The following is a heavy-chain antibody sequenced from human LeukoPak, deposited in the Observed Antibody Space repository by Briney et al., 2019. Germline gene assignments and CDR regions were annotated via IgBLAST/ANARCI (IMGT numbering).Heavy chain of an antibody. CDR3: ARYSEGSGSYYNVHFDY. V-gene: IGHV3-11*01. J-gene: IGHJ4*02. CDR2: ISSSGSTI. D-gene: IGHD3-10*01. Sequence: PGGSLRLSCAASGFTFSDYYMSWIRQAPGKGLEWVSYISSSGSTIYYADSVKGRFTISRDNAKNSLYLQMNSPRAEDTAVYYCARYSEGSGSYYNVHFDYWGQGTLVTVSS. CDR1: GFTFSDYY.